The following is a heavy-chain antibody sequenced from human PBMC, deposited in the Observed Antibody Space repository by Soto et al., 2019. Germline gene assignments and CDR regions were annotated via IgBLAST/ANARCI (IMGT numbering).Heavy chain of an antibody. CDR3: AGCRAGYCRRGRSDNWFDP. CDR2: IYYSGST. J-gene: IGHJ5*02. Sequence: PSETLSLTCTVSGFSISSGGYYWSWIRQHPGKGLEWIGYIYYSGSTYSNPSLKSLVTISVDTYKNQFSLKLSSVTAANTALYCCAGCRAGYCRRGRSDNWFDPWGQGTLVTVSS. V-gene: IGHV4-31*01. D-gene: IGHD2-15*01. CDR1: GFSISSGGYY.